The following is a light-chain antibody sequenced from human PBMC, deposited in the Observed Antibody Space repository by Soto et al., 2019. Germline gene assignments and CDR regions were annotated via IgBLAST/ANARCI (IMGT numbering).Light chain of an antibody. J-gene: IGLJ1*01. Sequence: QSVLTQPPSASRSPGQSVTISCTGTKNDIGVYDFVSWYQHHPGKAPRLIIYEVVQRPSGVPDRFSGSKSGNTASLTVSGLQAADEADYYCSSYTSSSTYVFGTGTKVTGL. CDR2: EVV. V-gene: IGLV2-8*02. CDR1: KNDIGVYDF. CDR3: SSYTSSSTYV.